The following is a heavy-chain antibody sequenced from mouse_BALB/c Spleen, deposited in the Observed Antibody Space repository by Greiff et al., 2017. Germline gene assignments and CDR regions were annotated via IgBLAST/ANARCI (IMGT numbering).Heavy chain of an antibody. CDR1: RYPFPSYW. CDR3: AGYRYDAAGFAY. V-gene: IGHV1-61*01. J-gene: IGHJ3*01. D-gene: IGHD2-14*01. Sequence: VQLQQPGAELVGPGASVKLSCKSSRYPFPSYWVNGVKQRPGQGLEWIGMIDPSDSETHYNQMFKDKATLTVDKSSSTAYMQLSSLTSEDSAVYYCAGYRYDAAGFAYWGQGTLVTVSA. CDR2: IDPSDSET.